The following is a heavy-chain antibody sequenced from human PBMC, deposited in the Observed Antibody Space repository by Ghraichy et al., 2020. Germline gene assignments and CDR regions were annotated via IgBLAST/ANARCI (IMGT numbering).Heavy chain of an antibody. V-gene: IGHV3-53*01. CDR1: GFTVSSNY. J-gene: IGHJ4*02. CDR2: IYSGGST. Sequence: GESLNISCAASGFTVSSNYMSWVRQAPGKGLEWVSVIYSGGSTYYADSVKGRFTISRDNSKNTLYLQMNSLRAEDTAVYYCARAPPLYSSGWYGYYFDYWGQGTLVTVSS. D-gene: IGHD6-19*01. CDR3: ARAPPLYSSGWYGYYFDY.